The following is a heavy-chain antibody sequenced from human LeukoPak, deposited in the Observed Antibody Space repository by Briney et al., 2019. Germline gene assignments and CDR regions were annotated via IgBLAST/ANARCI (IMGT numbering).Heavy chain of an antibody. CDR1: GFALSSHW. J-gene: IGHJ6*02. CDR2: VNRDGSET. CDR3: ARNNGMDV. V-gene: IGHV3-7*03. Sequence: GGSLRLSCAASGFALSSHWMTWVRQVPGGGPEWVANVNRDGSETYYLDSVKGRFTISKDNAKNSLYLQMNSLRAEDTALYHRARNNGMDVWGQGTTVIVSS.